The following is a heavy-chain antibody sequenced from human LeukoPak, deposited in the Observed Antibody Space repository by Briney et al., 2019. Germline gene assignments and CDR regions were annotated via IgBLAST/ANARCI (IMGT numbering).Heavy chain of an antibody. CDR2: IYYSGST. CDR1: GGSFSGYY. CDR3: ARDTGYDSSGYRYFDY. J-gene: IGHJ4*02. Sequence: PSETLSLTCAVYGGSFSGYYWSWIRQPPGKGLEWIGYIYYSGSTNYNPSLKSRVTISVDTSKNQFSLKLSPVTAADTAVYYCARDTGYDSSGYRYFDYWGQGTLVTVSS. V-gene: IGHV4-59*01. D-gene: IGHD3-22*01.